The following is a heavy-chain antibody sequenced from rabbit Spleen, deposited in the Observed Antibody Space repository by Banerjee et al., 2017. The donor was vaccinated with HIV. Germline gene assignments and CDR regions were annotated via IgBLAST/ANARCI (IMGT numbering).Heavy chain of an antibody. CDR3: ARDSGSSFSSYGMDL. CDR2: IDSGSSGFT. CDR1: GVSFSFSSY. V-gene: IGHV1S40*01. J-gene: IGHJ6*01. Sequence: QSLEESGEDLVKPGASLTLTCTASGVSFSFSSYMCWVRQAPGKGLEWIACIDSGSSGFTYYASWAKGRFTISKTSSTTVTLQMTSLTAADTATYFCARDSGSSFSSYGMDLWGQGTLVTVS. D-gene: IGHD8-1*01.